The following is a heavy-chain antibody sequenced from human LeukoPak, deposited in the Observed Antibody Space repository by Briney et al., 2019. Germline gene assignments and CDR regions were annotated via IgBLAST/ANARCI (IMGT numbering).Heavy chain of an antibody. V-gene: IGHV1-46*01. CDR2: INPSGGST. D-gene: IGHD3-22*01. CDR3: ATDSNDSSGYQNRGDFDY. Sequence: ASVKVSCKASGYTFTSNYMLWVRQAPGQGLEWMGIINPSGGSTSYAQKFQGRVTMTRDTSTSTVYMELSSLRSEDTAVYYCATDSNDSSGYQNRGDFDYWGQGTLVTVSS. J-gene: IGHJ4*02. CDR1: GYTFTSNY.